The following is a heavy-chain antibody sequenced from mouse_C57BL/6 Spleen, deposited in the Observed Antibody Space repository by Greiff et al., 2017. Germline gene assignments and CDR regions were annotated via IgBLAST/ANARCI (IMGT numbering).Heavy chain of an antibody. V-gene: IGHV1-55*01. CDR3: ARNLYYSNYFYAMDY. D-gene: IGHD2-5*01. J-gene: IGHJ4*01. CDR1: GYTFTSYW. Sequence: VQLQQPGAELVKPGASVKMSCKASGYTFTSYWITWVKQRPGQGLEWIGDIYPGSGSTNYNEKFKSKATLTVDTSSSTAYMQLSSLTSEDSAVYYCARNLYYSNYFYAMDYWGQGTSVTVSS. CDR2: IYPGSGST.